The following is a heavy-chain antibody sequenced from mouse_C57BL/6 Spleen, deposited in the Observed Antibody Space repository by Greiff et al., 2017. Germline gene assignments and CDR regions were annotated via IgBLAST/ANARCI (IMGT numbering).Heavy chain of an antibody. Sequence: DVMLVESGGGLVKPGGSLKLSCAASGFTFSDYGLHWVRQAPETGLEWVAYISSGSSTIYYADTVKGRFTIARDNAKNTLFLQMTSLRSEDTAMYYCARRLHVFYAMDYWGQGTSVTVSS. J-gene: IGHJ4*01. D-gene: IGHD3-2*02. CDR3: ARRLHVFYAMDY. CDR1: GFTFSDYG. V-gene: IGHV5-17*01. CDR2: ISSGSSTI.